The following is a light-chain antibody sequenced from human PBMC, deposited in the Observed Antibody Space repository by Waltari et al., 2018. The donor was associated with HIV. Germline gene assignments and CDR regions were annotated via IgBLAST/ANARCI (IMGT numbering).Light chain of an antibody. J-gene: IGLJ3*02. CDR2: RNN. CDR1: SSNIGPNY. V-gene: IGLV1-47*01. CDR3: AAWDDRLSGWV. Sequence: QSVLTQPPSASGTPGQRVTIPCSGSSSNIGPNYVYWYQQLPGTTPKLRIYRNNLRPSGVPDRFSASKSVTSASLAISGLRSEDEADYYCAAWDDRLSGWVFGGGTKLTVL.